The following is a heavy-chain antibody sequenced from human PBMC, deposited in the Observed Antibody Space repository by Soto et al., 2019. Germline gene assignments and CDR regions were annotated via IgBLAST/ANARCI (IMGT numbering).Heavy chain of an antibody. Sequence: QVQLQESGPGLVKPSETLSLTCTVSGGSVSSGIYYWSWIRQPPGEGLEWIGYIYNSGSTNYNPSLKSRVTISVDTSKNQFSLKLTSVTAADTAVYYCARSPLWSIAVQDVWGQGTTVTVSS. V-gene: IGHV4-61*01. D-gene: IGHD6-6*01. CDR3: ARSPLWSIAVQDV. CDR1: GGSVSSGIYY. J-gene: IGHJ6*02. CDR2: IYNSGST.